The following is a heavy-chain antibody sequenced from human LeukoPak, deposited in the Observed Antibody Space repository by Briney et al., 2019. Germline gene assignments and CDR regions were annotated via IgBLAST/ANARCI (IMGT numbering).Heavy chain of an antibody. D-gene: IGHD6-13*01. CDR1: GLAFSSYG. CDR3: ASAAGPFDN. V-gene: IGHV3-33*01. J-gene: IGHJ4*02. CDR2: IWFDGSIK. Sequence: LPGGSLRLSCAASGLAFSSYGMHWVRQAPGKGLEWVAVIWFDGSIKYYADSVKDRFTISRDNSKNTLYLQMNSLRAEDTAVYYCASAAGPFDNWGQGTLVTVSS.